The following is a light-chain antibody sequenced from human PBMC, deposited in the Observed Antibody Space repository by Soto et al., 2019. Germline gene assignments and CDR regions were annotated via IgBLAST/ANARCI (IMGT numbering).Light chain of an antibody. CDR1: QSGSNN. CDR3: QQYNNWWT. V-gene: IGKV3-15*01. J-gene: IGKJ1*01. Sequence: EIVMTQSPATLSLSPGERATLSCRASQSGSNNLAWYHQKPGHAPRLLIYGASTRATGIPARFSGSGSGTQFTPTISSLQSEDFAVYYCQQYNNWWTFGQGTKVEIK. CDR2: GAS.